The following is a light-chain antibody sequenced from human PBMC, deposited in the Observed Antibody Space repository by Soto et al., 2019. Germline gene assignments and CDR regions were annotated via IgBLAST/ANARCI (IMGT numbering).Light chain of an antibody. J-gene: IGLJ3*02. CDR3: AAWDDSLNGYWV. CDR1: SSNIGSNP. V-gene: IGLV1-44*01. Sequence: QSVLTQPPSASGTPGQRVTISCSGSSSNIGSNPVNWYQQLPGTAPKLLIYSNNQRPSGVPDRFSGSKSGTSASLAIRGLQSEDEADYYCAAWDDSLNGYWVFGGGTKLTVL. CDR2: SNN.